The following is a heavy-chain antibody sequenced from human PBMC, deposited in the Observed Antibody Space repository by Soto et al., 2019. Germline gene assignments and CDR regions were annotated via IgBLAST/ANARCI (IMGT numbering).Heavy chain of an antibody. CDR2: IYHSGTT. V-gene: IGHV4-30-2*01. CDR3: ARAHFYSGSGNYYHRMFDP. Sequence: SETLSLTCAVSGGSVSAAGYSWSWIRQPPGGGLEWIGYIYHSGTTLYDPSLKTRLTISLDRSNNRFSLTLTSMTAADTAVYYCARAHFYSGSGNYYHRMFDPWGQGTQVTVSS. CDR1: GGSVSAAGYS. J-gene: IGHJ5*02. D-gene: IGHD3-10*01.